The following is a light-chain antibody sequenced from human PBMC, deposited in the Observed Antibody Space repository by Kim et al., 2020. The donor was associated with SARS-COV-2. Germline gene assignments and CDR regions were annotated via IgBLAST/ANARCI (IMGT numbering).Light chain of an antibody. CDR3: QVWDSSSDHPWV. J-gene: IGLJ3*02. V-gene: IGLV3-21*04. Sequence: SYELTQPTSVSVAPGKTAWITCGGDNIGRKSVHWYQQKPGQAPVLVIYYDSDRPSGIPERFSGSNSGNTATLTISRVEAGDEADYYCQVWDSSSDHPWVFGGGTQLTVL. CDR2: YDS. CDR1: NIGRKS.